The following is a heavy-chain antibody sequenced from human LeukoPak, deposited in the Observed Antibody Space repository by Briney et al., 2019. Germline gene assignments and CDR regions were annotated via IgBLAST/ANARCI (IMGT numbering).Heavy chain of an antibody. V-gene: IGHV4-59*12. CDR2: IHYSEST. D-gene: IGHD6-6*01. Sequence: SETLSLTCSVSGVSIKSSYWSWIRQPPGKGLEWIGDIHYSESTNYNPSLKSRVTMSVDTSKNQFSLKLSSVTAADTAVYYCARVDRAARRAFDIWGQGTMVTVSS. J-gene: IGHJ3*02. CDR1: GVSIKSSY. CDR3: ARVDRAARRAFDI.